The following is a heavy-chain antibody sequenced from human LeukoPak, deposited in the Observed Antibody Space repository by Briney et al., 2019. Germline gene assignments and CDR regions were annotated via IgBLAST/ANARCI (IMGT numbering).Heavy chain of an antibody. J-gene: IGHJ6*02. CDR1: GFTFSSYA. Sequence: GGSLRLSCAASGFTFSSYAVSWVRQAPGKGLEWVSAISGSGGSTYYADSVKGRFTISRDNSKNTLYLQMNSLRAEDTAVYYCARDGLEDWVLRLAYYYYGMDVWGQGTTVTVSS. CDR3: ARDGLEDWVLRLAYYYYGMDV. V-gene: IGHV3-23*01. D-gene: IGHD3-3*01. CDR2: ISGSGGST.